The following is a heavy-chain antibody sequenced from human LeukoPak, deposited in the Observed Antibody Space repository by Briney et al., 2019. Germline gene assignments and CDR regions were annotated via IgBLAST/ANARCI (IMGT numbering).Heavy chain of an antibody. D-gene: IGHD3-22*01. CDR2: VIPIFGTA. Sequence: SVKVSCKASGGTFSSYAISWVRQAPGQGLEWMGGVIPIFGTAHYAQKFQGRVTITTDESTSTAYMELSSLRSEDTAVYYCASRSSTYYYDSSGFDAFDIWGQGTMVTVSS. CDR1: GGTFSSYA. CDR3: ASRSSTYYYDSSGFDAFDI. V-gene: IGHV1-69*05. J-gene: IGHJ3*02.